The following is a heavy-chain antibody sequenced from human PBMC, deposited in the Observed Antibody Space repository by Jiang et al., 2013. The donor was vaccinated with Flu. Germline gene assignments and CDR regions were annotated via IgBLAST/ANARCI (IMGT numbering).Heavy chain of an antibody. CDR3: ARDRSMATIPYYYYGMDV. CDR1: GDSVSSNSAA. V-gene: IGHV6-1*01. Sequence: QTLSLTCAISGDSVSSNSAAWNWIRQSPSRGLEWLGRTYYRSKWYNDYAVSVKSRITINPDTSKNQFSLQLNSVTPEDTAVYYCARDRSMATIPYYYYGMDVWGQGTTVTVSS. CDR2: TYYRSKWYN. D-gene: IGHD5-24*01. J-gene: IGHJ6*02.